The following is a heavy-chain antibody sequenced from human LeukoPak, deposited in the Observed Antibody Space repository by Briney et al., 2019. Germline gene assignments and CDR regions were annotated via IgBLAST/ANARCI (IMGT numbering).Heavy chain of an antibody. D-gene: IGHD2-2*01. CDR2: IYYSGST. Sequence: SDTLSLTCTVSGGSISSYYWSWIRQPAGKGLEWIGYIYYSGSTYYNPSLKSRVTISVDTSKNQFSLKLSSVTAADTAVYYCAREGHCSSTSCYYYYGMDVWGQGTTVTVSS. V-gene: IGHV4-59*06. CDR1: GGSISSYY. CDR3: AREGHCSSTSCYYYYGMDV. J-gene: IGHJ6*02.